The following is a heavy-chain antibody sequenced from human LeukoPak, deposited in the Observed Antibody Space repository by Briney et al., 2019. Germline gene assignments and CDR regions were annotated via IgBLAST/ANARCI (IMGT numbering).Heavy chain of an antibody. D-gene: IGHD2-8*01. CDR2: ISAYNGNT. J-gene: IGHJ6*02. Sequence: ASVKVSCKASGYTFTSYGISWVRQAPGQGLEWMGWISAYNGNTNYAQKLQGRVTMTTDTSTSTAYMELRSLRSDDTAVYYCARDLPYCTNGVCYIDRYHYYGMDVWGQGTTVTVSS. CDR3: ARDLPYCTNGVCYIDRYHYYGMDV. CDR1: GYTFTSYG. V-gene: IGHV1-18*01.